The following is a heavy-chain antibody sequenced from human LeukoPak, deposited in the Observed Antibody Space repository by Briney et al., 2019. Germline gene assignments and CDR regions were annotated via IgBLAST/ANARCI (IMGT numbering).Heavy chain of an antibody. CDR3: ARLVVTAQDYYYYSFDY. CDR2: IYYSGST. CDR1: GGSISSYY. J-gene: IGHJ4*02. V-gene: IGHV4-59*01. Sequence: SETLSLTCTVSGGSISSYYWSWIRQPPGKGLEWIGYIYYSGSTNYNPSLKSRVTISVDTSKNQFSLKLSSVTAADTAVYYCARLVVTAQDYYYYSFDYWGQGTLVTVSS. D-gene: IGHD2-21*02.